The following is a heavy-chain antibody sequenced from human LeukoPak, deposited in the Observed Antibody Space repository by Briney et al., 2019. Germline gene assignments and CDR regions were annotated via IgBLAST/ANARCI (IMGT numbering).Heavy chain of an antibody. D-gene: IGHD3-22*01. CDR2: ISGSGGST. J-gene: IGHJ3*02. Sequence: PGGSLRLSCAASGFTFSSYGMSWVRQAPGKGLEWVSAISGSGGSTYYADSVKGRFTSSRDNSKNTLYLQMNSLRAEDTAVYYCAKDPNNYYDRKVPTHAFDIWGQGTMVTVSS. CDR3: AKDPNNYYDRKVPTHAFDI. V-gene: IGHV3-23*01. CDR1: GFTFSSYG.